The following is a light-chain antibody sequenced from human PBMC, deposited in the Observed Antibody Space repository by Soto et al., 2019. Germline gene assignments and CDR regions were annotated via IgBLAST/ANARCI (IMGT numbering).Light chain of an antibody. CDR2: GAS. CDR1: QSVSSSY. Sequence: PGERVTLSCRASQSVSSSYLTWYQQKPGQAPRLLIYGASTRATNIPARFSGSGSGTDFTLTISSLQPEDFAVYYCQQDYNLPRGTFGQGTKVEI. J-gene: IGKJ1*01. CDR3: QQDYNLPRGT. V-gene: IGKV3D-7*01.